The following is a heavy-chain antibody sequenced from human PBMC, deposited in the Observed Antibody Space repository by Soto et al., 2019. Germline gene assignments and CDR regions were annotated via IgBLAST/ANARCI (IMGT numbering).Heavy chain of an antibody. CDR2: IIPIFGTA. D-gene: IGHD2-21*02. Sequence: QVQLVQSGAEVKKPGSSVKVSCKASGGTFSSYAISWVRQAPGQGLEWMGGIIPIFGTANYAQKFQGRVTITADESTSTAYMELRSLRSEDTAVYYCAREPDAQTGGDYYHDAFDIWGQGTMVTVSS. CDR1: GGTFSSYA. CDR3: AREPDAQTGGDYYHDAFDI. V-gene: IGHV1-69*01. J-gene: IGHJ3*02.